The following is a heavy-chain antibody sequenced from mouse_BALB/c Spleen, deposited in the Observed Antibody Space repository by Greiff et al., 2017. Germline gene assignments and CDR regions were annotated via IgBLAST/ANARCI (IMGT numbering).Heavy chain of an antibody. Sequence: VQLQQSGPELVKPGASVKMSCKASGYTFTSYVMHWVKQKPGQGLEWIGYINPYNDGTKYNEKFKGKATLTSDKSSSTAYMELSSLTSEDSAVYYCAREGRLRQGPWFAYWGQGTLVTVSA. V-gene: IGHV1-14*01. J-gene: IGHJ3*01. CDR2: INPYNDGT. CDR1: GYTFTSYV. CDR3: AREGRLRQGPWFAY. D-gene: IGHD2-2*01.